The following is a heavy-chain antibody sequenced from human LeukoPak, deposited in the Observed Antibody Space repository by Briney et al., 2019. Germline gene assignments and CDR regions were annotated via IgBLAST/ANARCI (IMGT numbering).Heavy chain of an antibody. CDR3: ARDRDSNGHTRILDY. J-gene: IGHJ4*02. Sequence: ASVKVSCKASGYTFTGYYMHWVRQAPGQGLGWMGWINPNSGGTNYAQKFQGRVTMTRDTSISTAYMELSRLRSDDTAVYYCARDRDSNGHTRILDYWGQGTLVTVSS. CDR2: INPNSGGT. CDR1: GYTFTGYY. V-gene: IGHV1-2*02. D-gene: IGHD6-19*01.